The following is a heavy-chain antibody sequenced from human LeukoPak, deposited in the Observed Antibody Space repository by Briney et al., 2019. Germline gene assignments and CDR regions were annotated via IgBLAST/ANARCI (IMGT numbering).Heavy chain of an antibody. CDR1: GFTFSSYS. CDR3: ARDLSEGGYYYDSSGDPFDY. Sequence: QSGVSLRLSCAASGFTFSSYSMNWVRQAPGKGLEWVSSISSSSSYIYYADSVKGRFTISRDNAKNSLYLQMNSLRAEDTAVYYCARDLSEGGYYYDSSGDPFDYWGQGTLVTVSS. D-gene: IGHD3-22*01. CDR2: ISSSSSYI. J-gene: IGHJ4*02. V-gene: IGHV3-21*01.